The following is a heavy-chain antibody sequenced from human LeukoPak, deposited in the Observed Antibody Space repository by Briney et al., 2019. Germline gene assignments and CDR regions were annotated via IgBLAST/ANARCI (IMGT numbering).Heavy chain of an antibody. CDR1: GGTFGSYT. CDR3: ARVSVAGTWFDP. J-gene: IGHJ5*02. CDR2: IIPILGIA. D-gene: IGHD6-19*01. Sequence: SVKVSCKASGGTFGSYTISWVRQAPGQGLEWMGRIIPILGIANYAQKFQGRVTITADKSTSTAYMELSSLRSEDTAVYYCARVSVAGTWFDPWGQGTLVTVSS. V-gene: IGHV1-69*02.